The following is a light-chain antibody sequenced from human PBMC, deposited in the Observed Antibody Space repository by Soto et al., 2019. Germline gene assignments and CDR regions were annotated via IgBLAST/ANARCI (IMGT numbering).Light chain of an antibody. Sequence: IQMTKFPSSLTESVGDSITTNCQVAKDINNYLNGYQQMPGKAPKLLIYDASNWETGVPSRFSGSGSGTDFTFTISNLQPEDIATDYCQQYDNLPITFGQGTRLEIK. CDR2: DAS. V-gene: IGKV1-33*01. CDR1: KDINNY. CDR3: QQYDNLPIT. J-gene: IGKJ5*01.